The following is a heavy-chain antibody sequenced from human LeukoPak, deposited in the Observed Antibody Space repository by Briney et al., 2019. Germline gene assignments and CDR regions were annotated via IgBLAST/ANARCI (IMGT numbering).Heavy chain of an antibody. V-gene: IGHV3-21*01. CDR3: ARSGAQSYGVEY. Sequence: GGSLRLSCAASGFTFNTYNMDWVRQAPGKGLEWVSSISSSSSYIYYADSVKGRFIISRDNAKNSLYLQMSGLRAEDTAMYYCARSGAQSYGVEYWGQGTLVTVSS. CDR1: GFTFNTYN. CDR2: ISSSSSYI. J-gene: IGHJ4*02. D-gene: IGHD5-18*01.